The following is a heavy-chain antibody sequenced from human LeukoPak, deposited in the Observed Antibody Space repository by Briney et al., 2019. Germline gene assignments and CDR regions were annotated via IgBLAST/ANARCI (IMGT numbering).Heavy chain of an antibody. CDR1: GGSISSGGYY. V-gene: IGHV4-31*03. Sequence: SSETLSLTCTVSGGSISSGGYYWSWMRQHPGKGLEWIGYIYYSGSTYYNPSLKSRVTISVDTSRTQFSLKLTSVTAADTAVYYCARQVNWFDPWGQGTLVTVSS. CDR2: IYYSGST. CDR3: ARQVNWFDP. J-gene: IGHJ5*02.